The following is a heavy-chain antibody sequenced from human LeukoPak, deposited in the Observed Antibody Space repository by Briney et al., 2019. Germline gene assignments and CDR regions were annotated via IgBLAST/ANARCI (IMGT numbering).Heavy chain of an antibody. CDR2: IFHSGST. D-gene: IGHD3-10*01. V-gene: IGHV4-38-2*01. CDR1: GYSISSGYY. Sequence: SETLSLTCAVSGYSISSGYYWGWIRQPPGKGLEWIGRIFHSGSTYYNPSLKSRVSMSVDTSKNQISLKLSSVTAADTAVYYCARASGSYGSGSYYYYGMDVWGKGTTVTVSS. CDR3: ARASGSYGSGSYYYYGMDV. J-gene: IGHJ6*04.